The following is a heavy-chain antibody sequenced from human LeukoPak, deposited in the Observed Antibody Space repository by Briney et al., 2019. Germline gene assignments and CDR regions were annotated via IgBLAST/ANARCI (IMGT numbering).Heavy chain of an antibody. J-gene: IGHJ4*02. Sequence: ASVKVSCKASGYTFTSYDINWVRQATGQGLEWMGWMNPNSGNTGYAQKFQGRVTMTRNTSISTAYMELSSLRSEDTAVYYCARGVHGDYSYYFDHWGQGTLVTVSS. CDR3: ARGVHGDYSYYFDH. D-gene: IGHD4-17*01. CDR2: MNPNSGNT. CDR1: GYTFTSYD. V-gene: IGHV1-8*01.